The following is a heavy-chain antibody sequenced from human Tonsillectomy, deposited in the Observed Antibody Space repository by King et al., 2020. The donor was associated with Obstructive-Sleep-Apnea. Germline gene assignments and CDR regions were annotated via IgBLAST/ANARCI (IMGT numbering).Heavy chain of an antibody. D-gene: IGHD2-8*01. J-gene: IGHJ4*02. V-gene: IGHV4-31*11. CDR3: AGVYEKNGGDSGGYYFDS. CDR2: IFYGVST. Sequence: VQLQESGPGLVKPSQTLSLTCAVSGASINSATHHWTWIRQHPGKGLGWIWVIFYGVSTFYNPPLKNRVTMSLVTSKNQFSLKLSPVTAADTAVYYCAGVYEKNGGDSGGYYFDSWGQGMLVTVSS. CDR1: GASINSATHH.